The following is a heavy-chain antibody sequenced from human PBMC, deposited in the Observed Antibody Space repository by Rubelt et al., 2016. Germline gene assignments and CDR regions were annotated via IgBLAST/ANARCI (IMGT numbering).Heavy chain of an antibody. CDR1: GGSFSGYY. D-gene: IGHD6-13*01. CDR2: INHSGST. V-gene: IGHV4-34*01. CDR3: ARAPIAAAGTPQGNYFDY. J-gene: IGHJ4*02. Sequence: QVQLQQWGAGLLKPSETLSLTCAVYGGSFSGYYWSWIRQPPGKGLEWIGEINHSGSTNYNPSLKSRVTSSVDTSKNQFSLKLSSVTAADTAVYYCARAPIAAAGTPQGNYFDYWGRGTLVTVSS.